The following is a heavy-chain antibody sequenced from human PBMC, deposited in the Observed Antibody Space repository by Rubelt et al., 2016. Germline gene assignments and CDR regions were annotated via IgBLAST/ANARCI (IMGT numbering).Heavy chain of an antibody. D-gene: IGHD4-11*01. Sequence: QVQLQQWGAGLLKPSETLSLTCAVYGGSISSSSYYWGWIRQPPGKGLEWIGRINYCGSTNYTPSLKGRVTISVDTSKNQFSLKLSSVTAADTAVYYCARSLLFYSNSVGYWGQGILVTVSS. J-gene: IGHJ4*02. CDR1: GGSISSSSYY. CDR2: INYCGST. CDR3: ARSLLFYSNSVGY. V-gene: IGHV4-39*07.